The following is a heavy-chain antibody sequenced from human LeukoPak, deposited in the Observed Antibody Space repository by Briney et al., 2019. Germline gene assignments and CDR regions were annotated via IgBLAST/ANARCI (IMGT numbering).Heavy chain of an antibody. D-gene: IGHD6-13*01. CDR2: IIHIFGTA. CDR3: ARLVGSSWYFYMDV. CDR1: GGTFSSYA. J-gene: IGHJ6*03. V-gene: IGHV1-69*05. Sequence: SVKVSCKDSGGTFSSYAISWLRQAPGQGLEWMGGIIHIFGTANYEQKFQGRVTITTDEYTSTPYMELSSLRSEDTAVYYCARLVGSSWYFYMDVWGKGTTVTVSS.